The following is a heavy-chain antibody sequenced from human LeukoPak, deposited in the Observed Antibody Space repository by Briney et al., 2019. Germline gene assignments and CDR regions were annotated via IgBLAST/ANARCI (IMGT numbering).Heavy chain of an antibody. CDR1: GGSIGTYY. CDR3: ARHIGGGIEDMDV. CDR2: IYVTGN. V-gene: IGHV4-59*08. D-gene: IGHD3-16*02. J-gene: IGHJ6*03. Sequence: PSETLSLTCTVSGGSIGTYYWSWVRQSPGKGLEWIGYIYVTGNRYNPYLHSRVTISVDTSRNQLFLKMSSVTAADTAVYYCARHIGGGIEDMDVWGKGTKVTVSS.